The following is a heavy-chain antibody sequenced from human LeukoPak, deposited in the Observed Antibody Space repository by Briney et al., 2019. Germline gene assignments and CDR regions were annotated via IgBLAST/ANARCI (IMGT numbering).Heavy chain of an antibody. Sequence: PGRSLRLSCAASGFTFNDYAMHWVRQAPGKGLEWVSGISWNSGSIDYADSVKGRFTISRDNAKKSLYLQMNSPRAEDTALYYCAKENNYYDSSASFDIWGQGTMVTVSS. V-gene: IGHV3-9*01. CDR1: GFTFNDYA. CDR3: AKENNYYDSSASFDI. J-gene: IGHJ3*02. D-gene: IGHD3-22*01. CDR2: ISWNSGSI.